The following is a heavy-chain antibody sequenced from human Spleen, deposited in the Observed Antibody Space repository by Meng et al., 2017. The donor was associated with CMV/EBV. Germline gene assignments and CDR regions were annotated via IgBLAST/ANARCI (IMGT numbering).Heavy chain of an antibody. CDR3: ARSGGMVRGVFDF. V-gene: IGHV3-21*04. Sequence: GGSLRLSCAASGFTFSSYSMNWVRQAPGKGLEWVSSISSSSSCIYYADSVKGRFTMYRDNAENSLYLQMNRLRAEDTAVYYCARSGGMVRGVFDFWGQGRLVTVSS. D-gene: IGHD3-10*01. J-gene: IGHJ4*02. CDR1: GFTFSSYS. CDR2: ISSSSSCI.